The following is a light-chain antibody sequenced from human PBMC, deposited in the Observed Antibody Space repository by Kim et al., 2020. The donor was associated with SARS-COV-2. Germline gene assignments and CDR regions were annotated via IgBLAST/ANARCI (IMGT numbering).Light chain of an antibody. Sequence: EIVLTQSPATLSLSPEERATLSCRATQSVSSYLAWYQQKPGQAPRLLIYDASNRATGIPARFSGSGSGTDFTLTISSLEPEDFAVYYCQQRTNRPPFSFGPGTKVDIK. V-gene: IGKV3-11*01. J-gene: IGKJ3*01. CDR1: QSVSSY. CDR3: QQRTNRPPFS. CDR2: DAS.